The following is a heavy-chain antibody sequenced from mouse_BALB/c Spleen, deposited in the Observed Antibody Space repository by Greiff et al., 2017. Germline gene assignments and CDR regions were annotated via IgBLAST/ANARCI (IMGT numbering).Heavy chain of an antibody. V-gene: IGHV5-12-2*01. CDR3: ARHGGLRRAMDY. CDR2: ISNGGGST. CDR1: GFTFSSYT. J-gene: IGHJ4*01. Sequence: EVQGVESGGGLVQPGGSLKLSCAASGFTFSSYTMSWVRQTPEKRLEWVAYISNGGGSTYYPDTVKGRFTISRDNAKNTLYLQMSSLKSEDTAMYYCARHGGLRRAMDYWGQGTSVTVSS. D-gene: IGHD2-4*01.